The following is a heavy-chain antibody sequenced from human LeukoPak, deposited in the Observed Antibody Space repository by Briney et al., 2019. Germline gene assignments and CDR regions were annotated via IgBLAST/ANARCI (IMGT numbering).Heavy chain of an antibody. D-gene: IGHD6-13*01. CDR1: GGSISSGDSY. CDR2: IYYSGST. V-gene: IGHV4-30-4*01. CDR3: ARVHSSAGPYYYGMDV. Sequence: SETLPLTCTVSGGSISSGDSYWSWIRQPPGKGLEWIGYIYYSGSTYYNPSLKSRVTISVDTSKNQFSLKLSSVTAADTAVYYCARVHSSAGPYYYGMDVWGQGTTVTVSS. J-gene: IGHJ6*02.